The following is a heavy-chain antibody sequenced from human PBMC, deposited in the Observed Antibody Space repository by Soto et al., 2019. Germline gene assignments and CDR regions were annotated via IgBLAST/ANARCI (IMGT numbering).Heavy chain of an antibody. D-gene: IGHD3-16*01. V-gene: IGHV3-30-3*01. Sequence: QVQLVESGGGVVQPGRSLRLSCAASGFTFSSYAMHWVRQAPGKGLEWVAVISYDGSNKYYADSVKGRFTISRDNSKNTLYLQMNSLRAEDTAVYYCARDNLDSYVSDAFDIWGQGTMVTVSS. J-gene: IGHJ3*02. CDR1: GFTFSSYA. CDR2: ISYDGSNK. CDR3: ARDNLDSYVSDAFDI.